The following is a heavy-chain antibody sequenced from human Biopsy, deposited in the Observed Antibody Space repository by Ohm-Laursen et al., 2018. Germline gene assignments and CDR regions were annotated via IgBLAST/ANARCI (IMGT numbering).Heavy chain of an antibody. V-gene: IGHV1-18*04. D-gene: IGHD1-26*01. CDR1: DYRFYSYG. J-gene: IGHJ3*02. CDR2: NTADEK. CDR3: ARVFGGAYYSYAFDI. Sequence: GASVKVSCKASDYRFYSYGITWVRRAPGQGLEWMGWNTADEKNSAPKFQGRVTMTTDMSTSTAYMELRGLKSDDTAVYYCARVFGGAYYSYAFDIWGQGTLVIVSS.